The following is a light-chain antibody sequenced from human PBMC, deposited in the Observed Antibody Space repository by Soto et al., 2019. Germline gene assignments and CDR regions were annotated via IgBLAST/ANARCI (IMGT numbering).Light chain of an antibody. V-gene: IGLV4-69*01. Sequence: QSVLTQSPSASASLGASVKLTCTLSSGHSSYAIAWHQQQPEKGPRYLMKLNSDGSHSKGDGIPDRFSGSSSGAERYLTISSLQSEDEADYHCQTWGTGLLVFGGGTKVTVL. CDR3: QTWGTGLLV. J-gene: IGLJ2*01. CDR1: SGHSSYA. CDR2: LNSDGSH.